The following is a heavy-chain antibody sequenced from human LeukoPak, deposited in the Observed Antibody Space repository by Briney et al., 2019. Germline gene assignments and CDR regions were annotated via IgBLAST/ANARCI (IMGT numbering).Heavy chain of an antibody. V-gene: IGHV4-34*01. Sequence: PSETLSLTCAVYGGSFSGYYWSWIRQPPGKGLEWIGEINHSGSTNYNPSLKSRVTISVDTSKNQFSLRLSSVTAADTAVYYCARATYYDYVWGSYRFDYWGQGTLVTVSS. D-gene: IGHD3-16*02. CDR1: GGSFSGYY. CDR3: ARATYYDYVWGSYRFDY. CDR2: INHSGST. J-gene: IGHJ4*02.